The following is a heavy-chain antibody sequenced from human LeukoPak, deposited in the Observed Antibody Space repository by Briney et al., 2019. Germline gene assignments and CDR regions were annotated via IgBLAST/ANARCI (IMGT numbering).Heavy chain of an antibody. J-gene: IGHJ5*02. CDR1: GGSFSGYY. D-gene: IGHD4-17*01. V-gene: IGHV4-34*01. Sequence: SETLSLTCAVYGGSFSGYYWSWIRQPPGKWLEWIGEINHSGSTNYNPSLKSRVTISVDTSKNQFSLKLSSVTAADTAVYYCAGGYTVTLFDPWGQGTLVTVSS. CDR2: INHSGST. CDR3: AGGYTVTLFDP.